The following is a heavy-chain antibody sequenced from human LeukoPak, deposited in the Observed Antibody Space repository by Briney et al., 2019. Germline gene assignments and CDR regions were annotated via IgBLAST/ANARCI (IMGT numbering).Heavy chain of an antibody. J-gene: IGHJ5*02. CDR3: ARAPASGSNWFDP. D-gene: IGHD1-26*01. CDR2: ISAYNGNT. V-gene: IGHV1-18*01. Sequence: ASVKVSCKASGYTFTSYGISGVRQAPGQGLEGTGWISAYNGNTNYAQKLQGRVTMTTDTSTSTAYMELRSLRSDDTAVYYCARAPASGSNWFDPWGQGTLVTVSS. CDR1: GYTFTSYG.